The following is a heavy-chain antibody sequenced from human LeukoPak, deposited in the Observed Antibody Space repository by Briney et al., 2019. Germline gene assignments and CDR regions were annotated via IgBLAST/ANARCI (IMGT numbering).Heavy chain of an antibody. Sequence: SETLSLTCSVSGDSISSYYWSWIRQPPGKGLEWIGYIYYSGSANYNPSLKSRVTISVDTSKNQFSLKLSSVTAADTAVYYCARGKARGYGYYYYYMDVWGKGTTVTVSS. J-gene: IGHJ6*03. V-gene: IGHV4-59*01. CDR2: IYYSGSA. CDR3: ARGKARGYGYYYYYMDV. D-gene: IGHD3-16*01. CDR1: GDSISSYY.